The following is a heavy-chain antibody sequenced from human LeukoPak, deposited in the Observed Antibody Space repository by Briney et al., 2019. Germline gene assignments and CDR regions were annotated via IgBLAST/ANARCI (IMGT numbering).Heavy chain of an antibody. J-gene: IGHJ4*02. Sequence: PSETLSLTCTVSGGSISSYYWSWIRQPPGKGLEWIGYIYYSGSTNYNPSLKTRVTISVDTSKNQFSLKLSSVTAADTAVYYCASGGKNSGWYGWGQGALVTVSS. CDR2: IYYSGST. D-gene: IGHD6-19*01. V-gene: IGHV4-59*01. CDR1: GGSISSYY. CDR3: ASGGKNSGWYG.